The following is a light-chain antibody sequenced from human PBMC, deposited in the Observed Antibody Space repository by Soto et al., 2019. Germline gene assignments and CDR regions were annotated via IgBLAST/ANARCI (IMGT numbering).Light chain of an antibody. CDR1: QSISSNY. V-gene: IGKV3-20*01. CDR2: GAS. CDR3: QQYGSSRWT. Sequence: EIVLTQSPGTLSLSPGERATLSCRASQSISSNYLAWYQQKPGQAPRLLIYGASSRATDIPDRFSGSGSGTDFTLTISRPEPEDFAVYYCQQYGSSRWTFGQGTKVEIK. J-gene: IGKJ1*01.